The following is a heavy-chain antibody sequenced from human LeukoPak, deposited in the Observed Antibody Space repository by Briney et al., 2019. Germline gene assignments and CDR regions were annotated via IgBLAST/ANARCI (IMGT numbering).Heavy chain of an antibody. CDR3: ARAPDNTSDWHFDL. CDR2: INHSGST. D-gene: IGHD3-22*01. CDR1: GGSISSGGYS. J-gene: IGHJ2*01. Sequence: KPSQTLSLTCAVSGGSISSGGYSWSWVRQPPGKGLEWIGEINHSGSTTYSPSLKSRLTISIETPKNQFSLNLRSVTAADTAVYYCARAPDNTSDWHFDLRGRGTLVIVSS. V-gene: IGHV4-30-2*01.